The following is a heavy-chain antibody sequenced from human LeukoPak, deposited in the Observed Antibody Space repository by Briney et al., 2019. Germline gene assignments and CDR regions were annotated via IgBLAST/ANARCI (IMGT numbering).Heavy chain of an antibody. Sequence: SGGSLRLSCAASGFTFSSYWMHWVRQAPGKGLVWVSRINSDGSSTSYADSVKGRFTISRDNAKNTLYLQMNSLRAEDTAVYYCARVGYYYDSRGAFDYWGQGTLVTVSS. J-gene: IGHJ4*02. CDR3: ARVGYYYDSRGAFDY. CDR2: INSDGSST. D-gene: IGHD3-22*01. CDR1: GFTFSSYW. V-gene: IGHV3-74*01.